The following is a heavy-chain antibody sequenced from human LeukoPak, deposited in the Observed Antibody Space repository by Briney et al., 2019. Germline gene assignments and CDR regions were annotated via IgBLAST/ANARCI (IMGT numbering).Heavy chain of an antibody. CDR1: GGTFSSYA. CDR3: ARAMYYDLWSGYYFDY. J-gene: IGHJ4*02. V-gene: IGHV1-69*04. D-gene: IGHD3-3*01. CDR2: IIPILGIA. Sequence: SVKVSCKASGGTFSSYAISWVRQAPGQGLEWMGRIIPILGIANYAQKFQGRVTITADKSTSTAYMELSSLRSEDTAVYYCARAMYYDLWSGYYFDYWGQGTLVTVSS.